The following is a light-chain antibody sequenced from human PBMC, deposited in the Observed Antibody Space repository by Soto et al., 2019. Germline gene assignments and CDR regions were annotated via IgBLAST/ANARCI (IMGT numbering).Light chain of an antibody. CDR3: QQPGT. CDR1: QSVSSSY. Sequence: EIVLTQSPGTLSLSPGERATLSCRASQSVSSSYLAWYQQKPGQAPRLLLYSSYSKAPGIPDRFSGSGSGTGFTLTLSRLEPEDFAVDYCQQPGTFGQGTKVEIK. V-gene: IGKV3-20*01. J-gene: IGKJ1*01. CDR2: SSY.